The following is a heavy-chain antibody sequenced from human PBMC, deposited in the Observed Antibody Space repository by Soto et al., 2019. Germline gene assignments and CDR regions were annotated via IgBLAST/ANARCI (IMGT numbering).Heavy chain of an antibody. CDR3: AKVGHILTVGDGMDV. CDR2: ISGSGGST. Sequence: PGGSLRLSCAASGFTFSSYAMSWVRQAPGKGLEWVSAISGSGGSTYYADSVKGRFTISRDNSKNTLYLQMNSLRAEDTAVYYCAKVGHILTVGDGMDVWGQGTTVTVSS. J-gene: IGHJ6*02. CDR1: GFTFSSYA. V-gene: IGHV3-23*01. D-gene: IGHD3-9*01.